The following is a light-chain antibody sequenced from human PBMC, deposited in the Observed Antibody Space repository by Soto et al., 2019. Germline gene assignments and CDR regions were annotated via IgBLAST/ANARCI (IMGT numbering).Light chain of an antibody. CDR1: SSDVGAYNY. Sequence: ALTQPASVSGSLGQSITISCSGTSSDVGAYNYVSWYQQYPGKAPKLMIYHVTDRPSGVSNRFSGSKSGNTASLTISGLQAEDEADYYCCSYTTSNTFVFGTGTKVTVL. J-gene: IGLJ1*01. V-gene: IGLV2-14*01. CDR3: CSYTTSNTFV. CDR2: HVT.